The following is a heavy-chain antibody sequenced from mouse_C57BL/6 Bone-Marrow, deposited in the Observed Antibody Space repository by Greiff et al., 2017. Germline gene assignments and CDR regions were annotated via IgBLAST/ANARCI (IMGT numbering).Heavy chain of an antibody. D-gene: IGHD2-3*01. J-gene: IGHJ2*01. CDR2: IHPNSGST. V-gene: IGHV1-64*01. CDR1: GYTFTSYW. CDR3: ARNDGYLDYFDY. Sequence: QVQLKQPGAELVKPGASVKLSCKASGYTFTSYWMHWVKQRPGQGLEWIGMIHPNSGSTNYNEKFKSKATLTVDKSSSTAYMQLSSLTSEDSAVYYCARNDGYLDYFDYWGQGTTLTVSS.